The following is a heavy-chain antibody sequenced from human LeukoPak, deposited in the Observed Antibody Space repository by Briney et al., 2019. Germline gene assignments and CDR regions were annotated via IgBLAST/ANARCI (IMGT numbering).Heavy chain of an antibody. CDR2: IGGSGGDK. Sequence: GGSLRLSCAASGFTFSDYYMSWIRQSPGKGLEWLSHIGGSGGDKNYADSVKGRFTISRDNAENSLYLQMSSLRIEDTAIYYCATDIRAVGDSRYFDYWGQGALVTVSS. V-gene: IGHV3-11*01. CDR1: GFTFSDYY. CDR3: ATDIRAVGDSRYFDY. D-gene: IGHD3-16*01. J-gene: IGHJ4*02.